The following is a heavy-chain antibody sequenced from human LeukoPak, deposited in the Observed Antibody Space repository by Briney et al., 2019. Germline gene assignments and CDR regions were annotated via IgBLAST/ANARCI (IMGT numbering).Heavy chain of an antibody. CDR1: GFTFSSYA. Sequence: PVGALRLSCAPSGFTFSSYAMCWVRQAPGEGLEWVSAISRCGGSTYYADSVKGRFTISRDNSKNTLYLQMNSLRAEDTAVYYCAKQLGQPLVQHYFDYWGQGTLVTVSS. D-gene: IGHD6-13*01. J-gene: IGHJ4*02. CDR2: ISRCGGST. CDR3: AKQLGQPLVQHYFDY. V-gene: IGHV3-23*01.